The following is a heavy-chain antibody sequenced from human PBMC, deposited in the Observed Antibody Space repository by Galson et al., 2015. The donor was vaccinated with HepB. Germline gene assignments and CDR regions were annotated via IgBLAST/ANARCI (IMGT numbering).Heavy chain of an antibody. Sequence: LSLTCAVYGGSFSGYYWSWIRQPPGKGLEWIGEIYHSGSTNYNPSLKSRVTISVDKSKNQFSLKLSSVTAADTAVYYCARDYGDLDYYYGMDVWGQGTTVTVSS. CDR3: ARDYGDLDYYYGMDV. D-gene: IGHD4-17*01. V-gene: IGHV4-34*01. J-gene: IGHJ6*02. CDR2: IYHSGST. CDR1: GGSFSGYY.